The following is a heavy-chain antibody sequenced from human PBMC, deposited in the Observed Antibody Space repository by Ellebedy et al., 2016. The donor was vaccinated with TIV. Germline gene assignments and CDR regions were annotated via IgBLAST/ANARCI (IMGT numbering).Heavy chain of an antibody. V-gene: IGHV5-51*01. CDR3: ARLRDALADELDY. CDR2: VYPGDSDT. CDR1: GYSFSNHW. J-gene: IGHJ4*02. Sequence: GESLKISCKASGYSFSNHWIAWVRQVPGIGLEWMGFVYPGDSDTRYRTSFQGQVTISSDKSLTTAYLQWKSLQASDTAIYYCARLRDALADELDYWGQGTPVTVSS. D-gene: IGHD6-19*01.